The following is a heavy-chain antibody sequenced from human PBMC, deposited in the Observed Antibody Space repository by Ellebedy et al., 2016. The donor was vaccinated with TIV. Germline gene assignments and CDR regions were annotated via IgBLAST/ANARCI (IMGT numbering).Heavy chain of an antibody. CDR1: GFTFSNYW. V-gene: IGHV3-7*03. CDR3: ARGGYGRPFDC. J-gene: IGHJ4*02. D-gene: IGHD5-12*01. CDR2: IKQDGSEK. Sequence: GGSLRLSCAASGFTFSNYWMKWVRQAPGKGLEWVANIKQDGSEKYYVDSVKGRFTISRDNAKNSLFLQMNSLRVEDTAVDFCARGGYGRPFDCWGQGTLVTVSS.